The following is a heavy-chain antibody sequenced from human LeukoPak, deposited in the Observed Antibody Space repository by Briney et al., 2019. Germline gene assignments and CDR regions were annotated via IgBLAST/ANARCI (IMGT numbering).Heavy chain of an antibody. V-gene: IGHV3-48*03. CDR1: GFTFITYN. Sequence: VGSLRLSCVGSGFTFITYNMNWFRQAPGKGLEWVSYINKAGDSIYYAHSVKGRFTISRDNAKNSLYLQMSSLRVEDTAVYYCELDSYDSPPSHIWFDPWGQGTLVTVSS. J-gene: IGHJ5*02. CDR3: ELDSYDSPPSHIWFDP. CDR2: INKAGDSI. D-gene: IGHD3-22*01.